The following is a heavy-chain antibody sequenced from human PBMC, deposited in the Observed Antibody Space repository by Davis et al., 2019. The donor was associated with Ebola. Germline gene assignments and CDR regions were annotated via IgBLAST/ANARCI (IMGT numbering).Heavy chain of an antibody. Sequence: AASVKVSCKASGYTFTSYAMHWVRQAPGQRLEWMGWINAGNGNTKYSQKFQGRVIITRDTSASTAYMELSSLRSEDTAVYYCAASTGATHSSTYAMDVWGLGTTVTVSS. CDR1: GYTFTSYA. J-gene: IGHJ6*02. D-gene: IGHD6-13*01. CDR3: AASTGATHSSTYAMDV. CDR2: INAGNGNT. V-gene: IGHV1-3*01.